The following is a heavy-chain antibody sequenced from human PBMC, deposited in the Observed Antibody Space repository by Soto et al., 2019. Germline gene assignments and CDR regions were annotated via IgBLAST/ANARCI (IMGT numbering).Heavy chain of an antibody. CDR1: GGTFSSYT. Sequence: GASVKVSCKASGGTFSSYTISWVRQAPGQGLEWMGRIIPILGIANYEQKFQGRVTITADKSTSTAYMELSSLRSEDTAVYYCARDTTGLRVVELLEFRAFDIWGQGTMVTVSS. CDR2: IIPILGIA. J-gene: IGHJ3*02. CDR3: ARDTTGLRVVELLEFRAFDI. V-gene: IGHV1-69*04. D-gene: IGHD3-10*01.